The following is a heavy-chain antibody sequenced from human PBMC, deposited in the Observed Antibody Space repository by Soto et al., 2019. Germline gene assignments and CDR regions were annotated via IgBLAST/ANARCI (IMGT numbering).Heavy chain of an antibody. J-gene: IGHJ4*02. V-gene: IGHV4-39*01. CDR3: VSGYPWVGFDY. CDR1: GGSISSSDYY. D-gene: IGHD5-18*01. CDR2: IYYSGSA. Sequence: SETLSLTCTVSGGSISSSDYYWGWIRQPPGKGMEWIGNIYYSGSASYNPSLKSRVTISVDTSKNQVSLKLSSVTAADTAVYNCVSGYPWVGFDYWGQGTLVTVSS.